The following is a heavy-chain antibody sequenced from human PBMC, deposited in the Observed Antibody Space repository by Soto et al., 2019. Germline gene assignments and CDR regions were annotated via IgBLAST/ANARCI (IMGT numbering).Heavy chain of an antibody. D-gene: IGHD5-18*01. Sequence: GGSLRLACAASGFTVTNHYMSWVPPAPGKGLEWVSVIHTGCSTYYADSVKGRFTTSRDNSKNTLYLQMNSLRAEDTAVYYCARDNRVDTAMGIDYWGQGTLVTVSS. CDR1: GFTVTNHY. CDR3: ARDNRVDTAMGIDY. V-gene: IGHV3-66*01. CDR2: IHTGCST. J-gene: IGHJ4*02.